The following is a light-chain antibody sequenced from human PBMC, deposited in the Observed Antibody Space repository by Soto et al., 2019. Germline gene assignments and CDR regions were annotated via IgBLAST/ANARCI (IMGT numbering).Light chain of an antibody. J-gene: IGLJ1*01. Sequence: QSVLTQPASVSGSPGQSITISCTGTSSDVGSYNLVSWYQQHPGKAPKLMIYEVSKRPSGVSNRFSGSKSGNTASLTISGLQSEDEADYYCCSYAGSSTYVFGTGTKLTLL. CDR3: CSYAGSSTYV. V-gene: IGLV2-23*02. CDR2: EVS. CDR1: SSDVGSYNL.